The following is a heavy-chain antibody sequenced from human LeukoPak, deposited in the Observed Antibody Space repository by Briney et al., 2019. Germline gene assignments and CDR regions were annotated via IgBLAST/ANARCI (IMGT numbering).Heavy chain of an antibody. Sequence: PGGSLRLSCAASGFTFSSYNMNWVRQAPGKGLEWVSYISNSGSYIYYVDSVKGRFTISRDNAKNSLYLQMNSLRAEDTAVYYCARGHDYIDYWGQGTLVTVSS. V-gene: IGHV3-21*01. J-gene: IGHJ4*02. CDR1: GFTFSSYN. CDR3: ARGHDYIDY. CDR2: ISNSGSYI.